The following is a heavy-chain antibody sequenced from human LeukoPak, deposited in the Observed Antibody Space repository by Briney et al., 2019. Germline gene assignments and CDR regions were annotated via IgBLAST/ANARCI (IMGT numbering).Heavy chain of an antibody. CDR3: AKDWSCDY. V-gene: IGHV3-23*01. Sequence: GGSLRLSCAASGFTFSNYAMTWVRQVPGKGLEWVSAISDRGDKTHYADSVKGRFIISRDNSKNTLSLRMNSLGAGDTAIYYCAKDWSCDYWGQGTLVTVSS. J-gene: IGHJ4*02. CDR2: ISDRGDKT. CDR1: GFTFSNYA. D-gene: IGHD3-10*01.